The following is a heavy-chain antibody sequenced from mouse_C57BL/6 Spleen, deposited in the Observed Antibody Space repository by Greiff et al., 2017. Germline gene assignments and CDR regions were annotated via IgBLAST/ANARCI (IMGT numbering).Heavy chain of an antibody. CDR3: ARGDLPDY. V-gene: IGHV1-80*01. CDR2: IYPGDGDP. J-gene: IGHJ2*01. D-gene: IGHD2-1*01. Sequence: VQVVESGAELVKPGASVKISCKASGYAFSSYWMNWVKQRPGKGLEWIGQIYPGDGDPNYNGKFKGKATLTADKSSSTAYMQLSSLTSEDSAVYFCARGDLPDYWGQGNTLTVSS. CDR1: GYAFSSYW.